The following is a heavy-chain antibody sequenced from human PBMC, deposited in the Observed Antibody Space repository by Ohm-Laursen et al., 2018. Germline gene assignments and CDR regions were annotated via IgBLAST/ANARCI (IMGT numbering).Heavy chain of an antibody. CDR1: GFSFSSYW. CDR2: IYSGGST. CDR3: ARFSGFGELLIYYYYGMDV. Sequence: SLRLSCTASGFSFSSYWMNWVRQAPGKGLEWVSVIYSGGSTYYADSVKGRFTISRDNSKNTLYLQMNSLRAEDTAVYYCARFSGFGELLIYYYYGMDVWGQGTTVTVSS. V-gene: IGHV3-66*01. J-gene: IGHJ6*02. D-gene: IGHD3-10*01.